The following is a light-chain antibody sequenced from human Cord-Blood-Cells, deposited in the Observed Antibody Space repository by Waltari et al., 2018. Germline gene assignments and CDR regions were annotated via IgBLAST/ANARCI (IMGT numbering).Light chain of an antibody. CDR1: SGSIASNY. Sequence: NFMLTQPHSVSESPGKAVTISCTRSSGSIASNYVQGYQQRPGSAPTTVIYEDNQRPSGVPDRFSGSIDSSSNSASLTISGLKTEDEADYYCQSYDSSNWVFGGGTKLTVL. CDR3: QSYDSSNWV. J-gene: IGLJ3*02. V-gene: IGLV6-57*03. CDR2: EDN.